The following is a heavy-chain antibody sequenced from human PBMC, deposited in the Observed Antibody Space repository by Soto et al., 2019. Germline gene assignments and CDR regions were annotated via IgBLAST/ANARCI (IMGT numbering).Heavy chain of an antibody. Sequence: SETLSLTCAVSGGSITSNWWSWVRQPPGKGLEWIGEIYHNGRFNYNPSLRSRITINPDISNNQVSLHLNSVTPDDTAVYYCVRLIGNSWLDSWGQGTLVTVSS. CDR2: IYHNGRF. CDR1: GGSITSNW. CDR3: VRLIGNSWLDS. J-gene: IGHJ5*01. D-gene: IGHD2-8*01. V-gene: IGHV4-4*02.